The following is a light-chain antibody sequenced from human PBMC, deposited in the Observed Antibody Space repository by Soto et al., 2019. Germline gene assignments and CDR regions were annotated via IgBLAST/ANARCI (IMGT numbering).Light chain of an antibody. J-gene: IGLJ2*01. V-gene: IGLV4-69*01. CDR2: LNSDGSH. CDR3: QTWGTGSHVV. CDR1: SGHSSYA. Sequence: QLVLTQSPSASASLGASVKLTCTLSSGHSSYAIAWHQQQPEQGPRYLMKLNSDGSHSKGDGIPDRFSGSSSGAERYLAISSLQSEDEADYYCQTWGTGSHVVFGGGTKVTVL.